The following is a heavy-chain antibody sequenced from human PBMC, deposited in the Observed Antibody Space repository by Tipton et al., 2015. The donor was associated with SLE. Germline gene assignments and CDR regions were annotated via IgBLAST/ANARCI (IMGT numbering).Heavy chain of an antibody. V-gene: IGHV3-30-3*01. Sequence: SLRLSCAASGFTFNTYAIHWVRQAPGKGLEWVAVISYDGSNKYYADSVKGRFTISRDNSKNTLYLQMNSLRAEDTAVYYCARDRKRVYSSGWTAFDIWGQGTMVTVSS. CDR1: GFTFNTYA. CDR2: ISYDGSNK. D-gene: IGHD6-19*01. CDR3: ARDRKRVYSSGWTAFDI. J-gene: IGHJ3*02.